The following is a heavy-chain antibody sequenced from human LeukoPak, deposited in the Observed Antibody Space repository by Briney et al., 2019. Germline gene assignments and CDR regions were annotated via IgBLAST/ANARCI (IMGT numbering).Heavy chain of an antibody. J-gene: IGHJ4*02. CDR2: IYTSGST. CDR3: ARVARCTSCFDVDY. Sequence: SETLSLTCTVSGGSISSGSYYWSWIRQPAGKVLERIGRIYTSGSTNYNPSLKSRVTISYTSKNQFSLTLSSVTAADTAVYYCARVARCTSCFDVDYWGQGTLVTVSS. CDR1: GGSISSGSYY. V-gene: IGHV4-61*02. D-gene: IGHD2-2*01.